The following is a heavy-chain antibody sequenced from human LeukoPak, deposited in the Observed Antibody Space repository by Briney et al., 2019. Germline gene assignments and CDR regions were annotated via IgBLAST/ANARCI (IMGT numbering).Heavy chain of an antibody. Sequence: GGSLRLSCAASGITFSSSWMYWVRQAPGKGLVWVSRINGDESNKSHADSVKGRFTISRDNAKNTLYLQMNSLRAEDTAVYNCVRGSYNSFDIWGQGTTVTVSS. J-gene: IGHJ3*02. CDR1: GITFSSSW. CDR2: INGDESNK. CDR3: VRGSYNSFDI. V-gene: IGHV3-74*01. D-gene: IGHD5-24*01.